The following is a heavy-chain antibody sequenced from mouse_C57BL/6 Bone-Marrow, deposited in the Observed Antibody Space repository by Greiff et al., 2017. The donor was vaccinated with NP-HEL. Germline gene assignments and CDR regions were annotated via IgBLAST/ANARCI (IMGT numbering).Heavy chain of an antibody. D-gene: IGHD2-2*01. J-gene: IGHJ4*01. CDR2: INPNNGGT. V-gene: IGHV1-18*01. CDR3: ARRGGYGYDDYAMDY. CDR1: GYTFTDYN. Sequence: VQLKQSGPELVKPGASVKIPCKASGYTFTDYNMDWVKQSHGKSLEWIGDINPNNGGTIYNQKFKGKATLTVDKSSSTAYMELRSLTSEDTAVYYCARRGGYGYDDYAMDYWGQGTSVTVSS.